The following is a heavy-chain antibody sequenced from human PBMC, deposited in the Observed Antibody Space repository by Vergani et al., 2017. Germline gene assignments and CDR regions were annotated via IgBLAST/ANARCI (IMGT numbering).Heavy chain of an antibody. CDR1: AFTFGDYA. V-gene: IGHV3-49*05. CDR3: ASGPPEAYCGGDCFCYFDY. Sequence: EVQLVESGGGLVKPGGSLRLSCSASAFTFGDYAMSWFRQAPGKGLEWVGFIRSKPNGGTTEYTASVKGRFTISRDDSKSIVYLQMNRLKTEDTAVYFCASGPPEAYCGGDCFCYFDYWGQGTLVTVSS. D-gene: IGHD2-21*02. J-gene: IGHJ4*02. CDR2: IRSKPNGGTT.